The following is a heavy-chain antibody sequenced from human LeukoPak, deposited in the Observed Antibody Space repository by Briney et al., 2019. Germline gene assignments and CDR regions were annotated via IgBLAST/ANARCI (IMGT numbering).Heavy chain of an antibody. V-gene: IGHV3-7*04. CDR3: ARHWEGVESDAFDI. Sequence: PGGSLRLSCAASGFTFSNAWMSWVRQAPGKGLEWVANIRKDGSEKNYVDSVKGRFTISRDNAKNSLYLQMNSLRADDTALYYCARHWEGVESDAFDIWGQGTMVTVSS. CDR2: IRKDGSEK. CDR1: GFTFSNAW. D-gene: IGHD1-26*01. J-gene: IGHJ3*02.